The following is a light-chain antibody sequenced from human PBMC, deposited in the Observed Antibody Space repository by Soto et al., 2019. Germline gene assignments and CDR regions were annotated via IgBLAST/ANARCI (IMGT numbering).Light chain of an antibody. V-gene: IGKV3-20*01. CDR1: QSVSSSY. Sequence: EIVLTQAPGTLSLSPGESTTLSCRASQSVSSSYLAWYQQKPGQAPRLLIYDASRRATGIPDRFSGSGSGTDFTLTISRLEPEDFAVYYCQQYGSTPRTFGQGTKVDI. J-gene: IGKJ1*01. CDR2: DAS. CDR3: QQYGSTPRT.